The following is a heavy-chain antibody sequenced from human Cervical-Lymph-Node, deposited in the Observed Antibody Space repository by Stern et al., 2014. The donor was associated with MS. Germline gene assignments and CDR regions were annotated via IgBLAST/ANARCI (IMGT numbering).Heavy chain of an antibody. J-gene: IGHJ4*02. V-gene: IGHV1-58*01. Sequence: QMQLVQSGPEVKKPGTSVKVSCKASGFTFTSSAVQWVRQARGQRLEWIGRIVVGSGNTNYAQKFQERVTITRDMSTSTAYMELSSLRSEDTAVYYCAADPRYYYDSSGYPYWGQGTLVTVSS. CDR1: GFTFTSSA. D-gene: IGHD3-22*01. CDR3: AADPRYYYDSSGYPY. CDR2: IVVGSGNT.